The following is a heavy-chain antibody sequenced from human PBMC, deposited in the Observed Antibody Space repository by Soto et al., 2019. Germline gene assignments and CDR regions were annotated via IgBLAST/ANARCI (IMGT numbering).Heavy chain of an antibody. D-gene: IGHD6-6*01. J-gene: IGHJ6*02. CDR2: INSDGSST. CDR1: GFTFSSYW. Sequence: GGSLRLSCAASGFTFSSYWMHWVRQAPGKGLVWVSRINSDGSSTSYADSVKGRFTISRDNAKNTLYLQMNSLRAEDTAVYYCARGSARRATGMDVWGQGTTVTVSS. CDR3: ARGSARRATGMDV. V-gene: IGHV3-74*01.